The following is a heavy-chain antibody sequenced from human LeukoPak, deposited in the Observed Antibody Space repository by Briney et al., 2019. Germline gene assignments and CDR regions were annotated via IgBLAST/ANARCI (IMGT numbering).Heavy chain of an antibody. J-gene: IGHJ5*02. D-gene: IGHD2-15*01. CDR2: INQNGGVK. CDR3: ATSDGAAGAS. Sequence: GWSLRLSCAASGFRFSTFWMSWVRQAPGKGLDWVANINQNGGVKHYVDSVKGRFTISRDNAKDSLYLQMTSLRADDTAVYYCATSDGAAGASWGQGTLVTVSS. V-gene: IGHV3-7*01. CDR1: GFRFSTFW.